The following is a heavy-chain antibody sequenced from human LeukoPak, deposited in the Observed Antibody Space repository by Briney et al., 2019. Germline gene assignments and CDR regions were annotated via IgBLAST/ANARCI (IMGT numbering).Heavy chain of an antibody. CDR2: ISSSGSTI. V-gene: IGHV3-48*03. J-gene: IGHJ6*02. Sequence: GGSLRLSCAASGFTFSSYDMNWVRQAPGKGLEWVSYISSSGSTIYYADSVKGRFTISRDNSKNMLYLQMNSLRAEDTALYYCASQKANYYDSSEDVYGHGNTVTVSS. CDR3: ASQKANYYDSSEDV. CDR1: GFTFSSYD. D-gene: IGHD3-22*01.